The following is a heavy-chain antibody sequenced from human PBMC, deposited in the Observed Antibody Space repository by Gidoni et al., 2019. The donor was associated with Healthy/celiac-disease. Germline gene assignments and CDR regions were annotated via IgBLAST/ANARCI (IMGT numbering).Heavy chain of an antibody. V-gene: IGHV4-34*01. CDR1: GGSFSGYY. CDR2: INHSGST. Sequence: QVQLQQWGAGLMKPSETLSITCAVYGGSFSGYYWSWIRQPPGKGLEWIGEINHSGSTNYNPSLKSRVTISVDTSKNQFSLKLSSVTAADTAVYYCARGGRGNWNYVHWGQGTLVTVSS. D-gene: IGHD1-7*01. J-gene: IGHJ4*02. CDR3: ARGGRGNWNYVH.